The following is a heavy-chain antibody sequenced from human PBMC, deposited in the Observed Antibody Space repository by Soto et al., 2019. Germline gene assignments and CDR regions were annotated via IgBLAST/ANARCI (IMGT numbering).Heavy chain of an antibody. D-gene: IGHD1-1*01. CDR3: AGSVRGGLCY. CDR2: ISSSSSYI. Sequence: EVQLVESGGGLVKPGGSLRLSCAASGFTFSSYSMNWVRQAPGKGLEWVSSISSSSSYIYYADSVKGRFTISRDNAKNSLYLQMNSLRAEATAVYYCAGSVRGGLCYWGQGTLVTVSS. CDR1: GFTFSSYS. V-gene: IGHV3-21*01. J-gene: IGHJ4*02.